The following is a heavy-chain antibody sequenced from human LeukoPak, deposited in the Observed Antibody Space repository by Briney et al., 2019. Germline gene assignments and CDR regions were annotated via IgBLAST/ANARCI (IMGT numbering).Heavy chain of an antibody. V-gene: IGHV4-30-2*01. Sequence: SETLSLTCAVSGGSISSGGYSWRWIRQPPGKGLEWIGYIYHSGSTYYNPSLKSRVTISVDRSKNQFSLKLSSVTAADTAVYYCASYGSGSYPFDYWGQGTLVTVSS. D-gene: IGHD3-10*01. J-gene: IGHJ4*02. CDR3: ASYGSGSYPFDY. CDR1: GGSISSGGYS. CDR2: IYHSGST.